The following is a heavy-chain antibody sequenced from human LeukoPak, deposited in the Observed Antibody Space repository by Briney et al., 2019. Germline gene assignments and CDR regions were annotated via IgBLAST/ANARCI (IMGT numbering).Heavy chain of an antibody. J-gene: IGHJ5*02. CDR1: GFTVSSNY. CDR2: IYSGGST. CDR3: AREPRSSSSSRWFDP. D-gene: IGHD6-6*01. Sequence: GGSLRLSCAASGFTVSSNYMSWVRQAPGKGLEWVSVIYSGGSTYYADSVKGRFTISRDNSKNTLYLQMNSLRAEDTAVYYCAREPRSSSSSRWFDPWGQGTLVTVSS. V-gene: IGHV3-53*01.